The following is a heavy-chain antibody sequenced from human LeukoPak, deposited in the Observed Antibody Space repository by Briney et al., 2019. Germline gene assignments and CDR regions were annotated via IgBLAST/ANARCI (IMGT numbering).Heavy chain of an antibody. CDR3: ARKIAAAGEGDYFDY. D-gene: IGHD6-13*01. CDR2: ISISGNT. CDR1: GGSITSGSSY. V-gene: IGHV4-61*02. Sequence: SETLSLTCTVSGGSITSGSSYWSWIRQPAGKGLELIGRISISGNTNYNPSLKSRVTISVDTSKNQFSPKLSSVTAADTAVYYCARKIAAAGEGDYFDYWGQGTLVTVSS. J-gene: IGHJ4*02.